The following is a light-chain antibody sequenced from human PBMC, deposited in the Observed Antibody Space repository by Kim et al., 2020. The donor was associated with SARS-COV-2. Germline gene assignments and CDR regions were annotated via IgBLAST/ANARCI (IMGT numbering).Light chain of an antibody. V-gene: IGKV3-11*01. J-gene: IGKJ1*01. CDR3: QHRINWPRT. CDR2: DAF. CDR1: QSVDTY. Sequence: LSPGERATRSCRASQSVDTYLAWYQHKPGQAPRLLVYDAFNRATDIPPRFSGSGSGTDFTLTISSLEPEDFAVYYCQHRINWPRTFGQGTKVDIK.